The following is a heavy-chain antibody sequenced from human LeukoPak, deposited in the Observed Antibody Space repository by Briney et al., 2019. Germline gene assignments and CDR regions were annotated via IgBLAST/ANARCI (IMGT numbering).Heavy chain of an antibody. J-gene: IGHJ4*02. CDR1: GGSINSGGYY. D-gene: IGHD6-19*01. CDR3: ARESGFTSGPFDY. V-gene: IGHV4-31*03. CDR2: IYYSGST. Sequence: SETLSLTCTVSGGSINSGGYYWRWIRQRPGRALEYIGYIYYSGSTYYNSSLKSRVTISVDTSKNQFSLTLSSVTAADTAVYYCARESGFTSGPFDYWGQGTLVTVSS.